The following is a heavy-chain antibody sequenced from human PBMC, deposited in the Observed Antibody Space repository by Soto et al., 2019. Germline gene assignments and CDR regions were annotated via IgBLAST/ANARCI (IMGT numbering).Heavy chain of an antibody. Sequence: PSETLSLTCAVSGGSISSGGYSWSWIRQPPGKGLEWIGYIYHSGSTYYNPSLKSRVTISVDRSKNQFSLKLSSVTAADTAVYYCARGDIVAPIWSQGTMLTVYS. CDR2: IYHSGST. CDR3: ARGDIVAPI. V-gene: IGHV4-30-2*01. J-gene: IGHJ4*02. CDR1: GGSISSGGYS. D-gene: IGHD5-12*01.